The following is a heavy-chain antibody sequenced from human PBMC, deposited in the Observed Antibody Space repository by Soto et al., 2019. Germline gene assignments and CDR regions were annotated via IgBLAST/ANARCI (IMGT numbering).Heavy chain of an antibody. CDR2: ISYDGSIK. D-gene: IGHD6-6*01. CDR3: AKDSSVAALG. V-gene: IGHV3-30*18. Sequence: QVQLVESGGGVVQPGGSLRLSCGASGFTFSSHGMHWVRQAPGKGLEWVAVISYDGSIKNYADSVKGRFTISRDNSKNTRYLQVNSLRTEDTAVYYCAKDSSVAALGWGQGTLVTVSS. J-gene: IGHJ4*02. CDR1: GFTFSSHG.